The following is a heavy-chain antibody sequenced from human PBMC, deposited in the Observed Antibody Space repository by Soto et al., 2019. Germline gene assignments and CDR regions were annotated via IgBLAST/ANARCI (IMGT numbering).Heavy chain of an antibody. CDR3: ARVDIVVVPVFDY. CDR1: GGTFSSYA. V-gene: IGHV1-69*13. J-gene: IGHJ4*02. D-gene: IGHD2-2*03. Sequence: SVKVSCKASGGTFSSYAISWVRQAPGQGLEWMGGIIPIFGTANYAQKFQGRVTITADESTSTAYMELSSLRSEDTAVYYCARVDIVVVPVFDYWGQGTLVTVSS. CDR2: IIPIFGTA.